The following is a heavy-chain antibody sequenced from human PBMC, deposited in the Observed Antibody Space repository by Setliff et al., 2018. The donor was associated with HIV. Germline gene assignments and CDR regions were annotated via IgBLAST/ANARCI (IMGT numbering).Heavy chain of an antibody. CDR3: ARGHSHGYGYSGSYGPFDI. J-gene: IGHJ3*02. CDR1: GGTFSSYA. Sequence: SVKVSCKASGGTFSSYAINWVRQAPGQGLQWMGGIIPMFGTLNFAQKFQGRVTISTDDPTSTAYMELNSLRSEDTVVYYCARGHSHGYGYSGSYGPFDIWGQGTMVTVSS. D-gene: IGHD1-26*01. CDR2: IIPMFGTL. V-gene: IGHV1-69*05.